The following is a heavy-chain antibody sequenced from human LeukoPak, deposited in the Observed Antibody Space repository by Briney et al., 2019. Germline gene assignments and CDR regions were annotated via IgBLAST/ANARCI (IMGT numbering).Heavy chain of an antibody. CDR3: AHTEYYDQNWFDP. CDR1: GFTFSTYA. V-gene: IGHV3-23*01. CDR2: ISGSGGST. Sequence: PGGSLRLSCAASGFTFSTYAMSWVRQAPGKGLEWVSSISGSGGSTYYADSVKGRFTISRDNSKNTLYLQMNSLRAEDTAVYYCAHTEYYDQNWFDPWGQGTLVTVSS. D-gene: IGHD3-3*01. J-gene: IGHJ5*02.